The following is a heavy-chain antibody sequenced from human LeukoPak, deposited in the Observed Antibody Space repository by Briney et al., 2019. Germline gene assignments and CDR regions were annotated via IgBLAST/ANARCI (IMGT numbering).Heavy chain of an antibody. CDR3: ARGMSRTTFDAFDI. CDR1: GFTFTSYG. Sequence: ASVKVSCKASGFTFTSYGISWVRQAPGQGLGWMGWISAYNGNPNYAQKLQGRVTMTTDTSTSTAYMELRSLRSDDTAVYYCARGMSRTTFDAFDIWGQGTMVTVSS. V-gene: IGHV1-18*01. J-gene: IGHJ3*02. D-gene: IGHD2/OR15-2a*01. CDR2: ISAYNGNP.